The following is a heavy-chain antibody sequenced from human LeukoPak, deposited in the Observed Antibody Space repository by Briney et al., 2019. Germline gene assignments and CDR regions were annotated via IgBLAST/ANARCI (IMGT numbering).Heavy chain of an antibody. CDR2: ISGSGGST. CDR1: GFTFSSYA. Sequence: GGSLRLSCAASGFTFSSYAMSWVRQAPGKGLEGVSAISGSGGSTYYADSVKGRFTISRDNSKNTLYLQMNSLRAEDTAVYYCAKDRGGSYYMDVWGKGTTVTVSS. V-gene: IGHV3-23*01. CDR3: AKDRGGSYYMDV. D-gene: IGHD1-26*01. J-gene: IGHJ6*03.